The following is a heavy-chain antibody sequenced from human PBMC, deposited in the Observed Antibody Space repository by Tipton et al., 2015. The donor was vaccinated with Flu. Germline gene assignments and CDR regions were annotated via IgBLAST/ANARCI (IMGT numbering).Heavy chain of an antibody. CDR1: GYTLTSYG. Sequence: QLVQSGAEVKKPGASVKVSCKASGYTLTSYGISWVRQAPGQGLEWMGWISGYNGNTNYAHNLQGRVTMTTDTSTNTAYMDLRSLRSDDTAVYYCASPGGPGAISPFSYFDYWGQGALVTVSS. CDR3: ASPGGPGAISPFSYFDY. D-gene: IGHD2-2*01. CDR2: ISGYNGNT. V-gene: IGHV1-18*04. J-gene: IGHJ4*02.